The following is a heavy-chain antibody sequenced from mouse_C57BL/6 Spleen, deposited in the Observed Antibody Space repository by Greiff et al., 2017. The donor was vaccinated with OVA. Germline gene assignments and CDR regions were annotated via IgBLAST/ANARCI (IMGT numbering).Heavy chain of an antibody. CDR1: GFNIKDYY. D-gene: IGHD1-1*01. CDR2: IEPEDGDT. CDR3: TSPLYYYGSSTWFAY. V-gene: IGHV14-1*01. J-gene: IGHJ3*01. Sequence: VQLQQSGAELVRPGASVKLSCTASGFNIKDYYMHWVKQRPEQGLEWIGRIEPEDGDTEYAPKFQGKATMTADTSANTAYLQLSSLTSEDTAVYYCTSPLYYYGSSTWFAYWGQGTLVTVSA.